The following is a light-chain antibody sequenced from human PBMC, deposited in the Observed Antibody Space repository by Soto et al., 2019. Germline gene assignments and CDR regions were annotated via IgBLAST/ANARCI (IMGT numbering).Light chain of an antibody. CDR1: SSDVGGYNY. Sequence: SGSSVAGRSGTISYTGTSSDVGGYNYVSWYQQHPGKAPKLMIYEVSKRPSGVPDRFSGSKSGNTASLTVSGLQAEDEADYYCSSYAGSNNYVFGTGTKVTVL. V-gene: IGLV2-8*02. CDR3: SSYAGSNNYV. J-gene: IGLJ1*01. CDR2: EVS.